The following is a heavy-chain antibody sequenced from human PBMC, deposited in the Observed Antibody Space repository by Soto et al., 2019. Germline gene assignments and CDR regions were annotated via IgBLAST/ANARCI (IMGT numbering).Heavy chain of an antibody. J-gene: IGHJ3*02. CDR1: VYTLTSYA. Sequence: ASVTVSCKASVYTLTSYAMNWVRQAPGQGLEWMGWINTNTGNPTYAQGFTGRFVFSLDTSVSTAYLQICSLKAEDTAMYYCATPPYSDAFDIWGQGTMVTVSS. V-gene: IGHV7-4-1*01. CDR2: INTNTGNP. CDR3: ATPPYSDAFDI. D-gene: IGHD2-15*01.